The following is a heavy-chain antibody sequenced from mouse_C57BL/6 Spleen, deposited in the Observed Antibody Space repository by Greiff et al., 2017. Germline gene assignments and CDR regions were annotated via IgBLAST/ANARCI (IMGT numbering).Heavy chain of an antibody. J-gene: IGHJ3*01. V-gene: IGHV1-81*01. D-gene: IGHD1-1*01. CDR3: ARGYGSSYDWFAY. CDR2: IYPRSGNT. CDR1: GYTFTSYG. Sequence: QVQLQQSGAELARPGASVKLSCKASGYTFTSYGISWVKQRTGKGLEWIGEIYPRSGNTYYNEKFKGKATLTADKSSSTAYMELRSLRSEDSAVYFCARGYGSSYDWFAYWGQGTLVTVSA.